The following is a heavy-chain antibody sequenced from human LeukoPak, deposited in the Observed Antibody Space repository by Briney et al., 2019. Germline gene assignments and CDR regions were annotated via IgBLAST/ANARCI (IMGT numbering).Heavy chain of an antibody. V-gene: IGHV3-23*01. CDR1: GITFSSYG. J-gene: IGHJ4*02. CDR2: ITGSTYST. Sequence: GGSLRLSCAVSGITFSSYGLSWVRQAPGKGLEWVSAITGSTYSTYYADSVKGRFTISRDNSKNTLYLQMNSLRAEDTAVYYCAKDQLNRFCSGGSCSATHDYWGQGTLVTVSS. D-gene: IGHD2-15*01. CDR3: AKDQLNRFCSGGSCSATHDY.